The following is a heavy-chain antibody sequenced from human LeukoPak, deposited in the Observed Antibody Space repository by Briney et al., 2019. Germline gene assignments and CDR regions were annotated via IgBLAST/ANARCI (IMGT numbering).Heavy chain of an antibody. Sequence: PGGSRRLSCAASGFTFSSYSMNWVRQAPGKGLEWVSYISRYIITIYYADSVKGRFTISRDNAKNSLFLQMNSLRDDDTAVYFCARDYIWAYDYWGQGTLVTVSS. J-gene: IGHJ4*02. D-gene: IGHD3-10*01. CDR1: GFTFSSYS. CDR3: ARDYIWAYDY. CDR2: ISRYIITI. V-gene: IGHV3-48*02.